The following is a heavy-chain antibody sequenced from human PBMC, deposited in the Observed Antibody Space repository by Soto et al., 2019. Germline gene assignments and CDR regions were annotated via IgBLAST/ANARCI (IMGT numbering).Heavy chain of an antibody. V-gene: IGHV3-23*01. CDR2: ISGSGGST. CDR3: AKDMARSYYDFPYYMDV. Sequence: GGSLRLSCAASGFTFSSYAMTWVRQAPGKGLEWVSAISGSGGSTYYSDSVKGRFTISRDNFKNTLYLQMNSLRAEDTAVYYCAKDMARSYYDFPYYMDVWGIGTTVTVSS. D-gene: IGHD3-3*01. CDR1: GFTFSSYA. J-gene: IGHJ6*03.